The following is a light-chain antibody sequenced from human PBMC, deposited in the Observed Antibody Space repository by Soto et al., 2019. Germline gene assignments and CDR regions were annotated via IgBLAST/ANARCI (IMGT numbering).Light chain of an antibody. V-gene: IGLV2-14*03. CDR3: SSYSISRTLVV. J-gene: IGLJ2*01. Sequence: QFALTQPASVSGSPGQSLTISCTGTSSDVGGYNYVSWYQQHPGEAPKLMLYDVSVRPSGVSNRFSGSKSGNTASLTISGLQAEDEADYYCSSYSISRTLVVFGGGTKLTVL. CDR2: DVS. CDR1: SSDVGGYNY.